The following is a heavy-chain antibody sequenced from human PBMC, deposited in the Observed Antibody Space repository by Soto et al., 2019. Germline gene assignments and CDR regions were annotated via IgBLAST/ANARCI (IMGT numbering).Heavy chain of an antibody. CDR3: ARSLAAAATYYYGMDV. Sequence: GGSLRLSCSASGFTFGASALQWARQAPGKGLEWVSYISSSSSTIYYADSVKGRFTISRDNAKNSLYLQMNSLRAEDTAVYYCARSLAAAATYYYGMDVWGQGTPVTVSS. V-gene: IGHV3-48*01. J-gene: IGHJ6*02. D-gene: IGHD6-13*01. CDR1: GFTFGASA. CDR2: ISSSSSTI.